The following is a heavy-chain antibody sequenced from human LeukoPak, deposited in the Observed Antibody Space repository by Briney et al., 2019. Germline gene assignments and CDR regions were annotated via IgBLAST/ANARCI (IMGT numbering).Heavy chain of an antibody. D-gene: IGHD4-17*01. V-gene: IGHV3-7*04. CDR1: GLTFSSFW. CDR2: IKQDGSEK. J-gene: IGHJ3*02. Sequence: GGSLRLSCAASGLTFSSFWMSWLRQAPGKGLEWVANIKQDGSEKYYVDSVKGRFTISRDNAKNSLYLQMNSLRAEDTAVYYCARGTTVTRLYGKGAFDIWGQGTVVTVSS. CDR3: ARGTTVTRLYGKGAFDI.